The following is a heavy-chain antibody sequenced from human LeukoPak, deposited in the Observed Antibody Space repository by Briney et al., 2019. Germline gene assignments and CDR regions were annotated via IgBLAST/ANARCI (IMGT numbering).Heavy chain of an antibody. J-gene: IGHJ6*03. Sequence: PGGSLRLSCAASGFTFDDYAMHWVRQAPGKGLEWVSLISGDGGSTYYADSVKGRFTISRDNSKNSLYLQMNGLRTEDTALYYCAKDLAMVVTLYYYYMDVWGKGTTVTVSS. CDR1: GFTFDDYA. CDR3: AKDLAMVVTLYYYYMDV. CDR2: ISGDGGST. V-gene: IGHV3-43*02. D-gene: IGHD4-23*01.